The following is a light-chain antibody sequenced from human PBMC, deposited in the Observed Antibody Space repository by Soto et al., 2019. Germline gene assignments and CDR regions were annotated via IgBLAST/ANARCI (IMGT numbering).Light chain of an antibody. CDR1: QSIDNY. CDR3: QQSHRAPLT. CDR2: ATS. J-gene: IGKJ4*01. Sequence: DIQMTQSPSSLSASIGDRVTITCRAGQSIDNYLNWYQQKPGKAPNLLIYATSSLQSGVPSRFSGSGSGTEFTLTISSLQREDFAIYYCQQSHRAPLTFGGGTTVEIK. V-gene: IGKV1-39*01.